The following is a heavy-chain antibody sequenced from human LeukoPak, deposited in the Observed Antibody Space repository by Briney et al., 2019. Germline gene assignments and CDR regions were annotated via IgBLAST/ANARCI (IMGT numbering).Heavy chain of an antibody. CDR3: ARGPRVSPYGSGSYYKRALDYYYYGMDV. CDR2: INHSGST. V-gene: IGHV4-34*01. Sequence: SETLSLTCAVYGGSFSGYYWSWIRQPPGKGLEWIGEINHSGSTNYNPFLKSRVTISVDTSKNQFSLKLSSVTAADTAVYYCARGPRVSPYGSGSYYKRALDYYYYGMDVWGQGTTVTVSS. D-gene: IGHD3-10*01. J-gene: IGHJ6*02. CDR1: GGSFSGYY.